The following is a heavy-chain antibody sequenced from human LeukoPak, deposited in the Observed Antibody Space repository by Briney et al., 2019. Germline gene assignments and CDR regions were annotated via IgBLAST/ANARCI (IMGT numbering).Heavy chain of an antibody. CDR1: GGSISSGSYY. CDR2: IYTSGST. Sequence: PSETLSLTCTVSGGSISSGSYYWSWIRQPAGKGLEWIGRIYTSGSTNYNPSLKSRVTISVDTSKNQFSLKLSSVTAADTAVYYCARARVCSSTSCSLGYYYYYMDVWGKGTTVTVSS. CDR3: ARARVCSSTSCSLGYYYYYMDV. D-gene: IGHD2-2*01. V-gene: IGHV4-61*02. J-gene: IGHJ6*03.